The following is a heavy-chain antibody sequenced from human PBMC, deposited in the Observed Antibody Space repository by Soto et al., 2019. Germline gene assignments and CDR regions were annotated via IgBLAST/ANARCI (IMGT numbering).Heavy chain of an antibody. CDR3: ARARDQQLHGRWFDP. V-gene: IGHV4-34*01. CDR2: INHSGST. J-gene: IGHJ5*02. Sequence: QVQLQQWGAGLLKPSETLSLTCAVYGGSFSGYYWSWIRQPPGKGLEWIGEINHSGSTNYNPSLKSRFTISVFTSKNQLPLKLRSVTAADTAVYYCARARDQQLHGRWFDPWGQGTLVTVSS. CDR1: GGSFSGYY. D-gene: IGHD6-13*01.